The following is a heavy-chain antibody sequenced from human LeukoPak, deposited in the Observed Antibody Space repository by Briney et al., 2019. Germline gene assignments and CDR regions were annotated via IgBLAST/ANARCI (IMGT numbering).Heavy chain of an antibody. J-gene: IGHJ5*02. CDR1: GGSISSSNW. CDR2: IYHSGST. Sequence: PSGTLSLTCAVSGGSISSSNWWSWVRQPPGKGLEWIGEIYHSGSTNYNPSLKSRVTISVDKSKNQFSLKLSSVTAADTAVYYCARYTTMIVPLGRFDPWGQGTLVTVSS. V-gene: IGHV4-4*02. D-gene: IGHD3-22*01. CDR3: ARYTTMIVPLGRFDP.